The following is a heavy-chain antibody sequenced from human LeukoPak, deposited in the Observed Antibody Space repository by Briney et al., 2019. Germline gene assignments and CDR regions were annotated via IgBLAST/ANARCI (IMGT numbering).Heavy chain of an antibody. CDR1: GYTFTSFD. J-gene: IGHJ6*02. CDR3: AREEYCSSTSCWDYYYYGMDV. CDR2: IIPIFGTA. Sequence: ASVKVSCKASGYTFTSFDINWVRQAPGQGLEWMGGIIPIFGTANYAQKFQGRVTITADESTSTAYMELSSLRSEDTAVYYCAREEYCSSTSCWDYYYYGMDVWGQGTTVTVSS. V-gene: IGHV1-69*13. D-gene: IGHD2-2*01.